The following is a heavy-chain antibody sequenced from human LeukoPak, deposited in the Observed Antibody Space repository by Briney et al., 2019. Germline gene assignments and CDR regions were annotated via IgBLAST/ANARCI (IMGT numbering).Heavy chain of an antibody. CDR1: GVSISSYY. CDR3: ARGPSKARLFDY. Sequence: SETLSLTCTVSGVSISSYYWSWIRQPPGKGLEWIGYIYYSGSTNYNPSLKSRVTISVDASKNQFSLKLSSVTAADTAVYYCARGPSKARLFDYWGQGTLVTVSS. CDR2: IYYSGST. J-gene: IGHJ4*02. V-gene: IGHV4-59*01.